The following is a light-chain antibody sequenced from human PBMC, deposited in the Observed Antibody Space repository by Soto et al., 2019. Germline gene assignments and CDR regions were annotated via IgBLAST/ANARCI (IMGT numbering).Light chain of an antibody. V-gene: IGKV1-39*01. CDR1: QNMGTY. CDR2: AAS. Sequence: DIQMTQSPSSLSACVGGRVTISCRASQNMGTYLNWYQQKPGRAPKLQIYAASNLQSGVPSRFSGSGSGTDFTLTIRSLQPEDFATYFCQQSYSSPWTFGQGTKV. CDR3: QQSYSSPWT. J-gene: IGKJ1*01.